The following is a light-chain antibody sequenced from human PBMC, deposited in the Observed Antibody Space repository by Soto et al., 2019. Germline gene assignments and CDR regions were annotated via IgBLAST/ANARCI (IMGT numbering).Light chain of an antibody. Sequence: GDRVTITCRASQSISSHLHWYQQKPGKAPKLLIYDASSLESGVPSRFSGSGSGTEFTLTISSLQPDDFATYYCQQYNSYSLTFGQGTKVDI. J-gene: IGKJ1*01. CDR2: DAS. CDR1: QSISSH. CDR3: QQYNSYSLT. V-gene: IGKV1-5*01.